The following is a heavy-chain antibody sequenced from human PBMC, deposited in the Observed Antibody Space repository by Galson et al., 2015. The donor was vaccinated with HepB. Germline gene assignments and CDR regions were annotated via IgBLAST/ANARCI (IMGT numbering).Heavy chain of an antibody. Sequence: SVKVSCKASGYTFTGYYMHWVRQAPGQGFEWMGWINPNSGGTNYAQKFQGRVTMTRDTSISTAYMELSRLRSDDTAVYYCARDLGADQTAGTYDYWGQGTLVTVSS. D-gene: IGHD6-13*01. CDR3: ARDLGADQTAGTYDY. J-gene: IGHJ4*02. CDR2: INPNSGGT. V-gene: IGHV1-2*02. CDR1: GYTFTGYY.